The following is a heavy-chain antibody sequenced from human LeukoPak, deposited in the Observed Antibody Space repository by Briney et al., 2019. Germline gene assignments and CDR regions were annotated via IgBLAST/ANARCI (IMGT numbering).Heavy chain of an antibody. D-gene: IGHD1-7*01. J-gene: IGHJ4*02. CDR3: ASGTGGNYALDY. V-gene: IGHV3-21*01. Sequence: PGRSLRLSCAASGLTFSRYNMNWVRQAPGGGLEWVSSIGTSSNNIYYTDSVKGRFNISKDNAKNSLYLQVDSLRGEDTAVYFCASGTGGNYALDYWRQGTLVTVSS. CDR2: IGTSSNNI. CDR1: GLTFSRYN.